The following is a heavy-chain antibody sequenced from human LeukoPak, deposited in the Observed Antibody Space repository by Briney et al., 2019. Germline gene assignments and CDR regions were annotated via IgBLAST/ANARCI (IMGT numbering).Heavy chain of an antibody. CDR3: AKNLYDYVWGSYRYSLGAFDI. D-gene: IGHD3-16*02. CDR2: ISGSGGST. J-gene: IGHJ3*02. V-gene: IGHV3-23*01. CDR1: GFTFSSYA. Sequence: PGGSLRLSCAASGFTFSSYAMSWVRQAPGKGLEWVSAISGSGGSTYYADSVKGRFTISRDNSKNTLYLQMNSLRAEDTAVYYCAKNLYDYVWGSYRYSLGAFDIWGQGTMVTVSS.